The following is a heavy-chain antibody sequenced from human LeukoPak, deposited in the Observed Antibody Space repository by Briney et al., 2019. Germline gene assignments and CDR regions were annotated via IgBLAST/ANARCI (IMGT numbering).Heavy chain of an antibody. V-gene: IGHV1-18*01. CDR2: ISAYNGNT. Sequence: ASVKVSCKASGYTFTSYGISWVRQAPGQGLEWMGWISAYNGNTNYAQKLQGRVTITADKSTSTAYMELSSLRSEDTAVYYCARYYYDSSGYYPTHFDYWGQGTLVTVSS. CDR1: GYTFTSYG. D-gene: IGHD3-22*01. CDR3: ARYYYDSSGYYPTHFDY. J-gene: IGHJ4*02.